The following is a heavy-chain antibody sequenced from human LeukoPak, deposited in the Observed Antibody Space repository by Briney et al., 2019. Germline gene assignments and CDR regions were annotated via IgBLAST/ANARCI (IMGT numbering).Heavy chain of an antibody. V-gene: IGHV4-39*01. CDR2: IYNNANT. CDR3: ARHSRSAYTGYENAFDI. J-gene: IGHJ3*02. Sequence: SETLSLTCTVSGDSISSRSYCWDWIRQPPGKGLEWIGNIYNNANTHYNPSLKTRITMSVDTSKNQFSLKLNSVTAADTGIYYCARHSRSAYTGYENAFDIWGQGTMVTVSS. CDR1: GDSISSRSYC. D-gene: IGHD5-12*01.